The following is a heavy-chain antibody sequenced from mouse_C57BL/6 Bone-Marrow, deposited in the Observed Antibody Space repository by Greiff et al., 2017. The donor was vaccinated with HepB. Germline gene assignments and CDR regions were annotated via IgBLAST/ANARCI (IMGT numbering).Heavy chain of an antibody. D-gene: IGHD2-4*01. CDR3: ARGYDYHHYYAMDY. Sequence: QVQLQQPGAELVRPGSSVKLSCKASGYTFTSYWMHWVKQRPIQGLEWIGNIDPSDSETHYNQKFKDKATLTVDKSSSTAYMQLSSLTSEDSAVYYCARGYDYHHYYAMDYWGQGTSVTVSS. V-gene: IGHV1-52*01. CDR2: IDPSDSET. J-gene: IGHJ4*01. CDR1: GYTFTSYW.